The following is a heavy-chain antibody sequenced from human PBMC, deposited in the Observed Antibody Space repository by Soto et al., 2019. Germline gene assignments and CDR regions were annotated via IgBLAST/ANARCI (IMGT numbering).Heavy chain of an antibody. J-gene: IGHJ4*02. CDR2: MSYDGGNK. CDR3: AKHVRPRYYYETTGYYRDY. Sequence: SLRLCCAPAGFTFSNYDMHWLRQAPGKGLEWVAVMSYDGGNKYYADSVKGRFTISRDNSKNTLYMQMNRLRGEYTAGYYCAKHVRPRYYYETTGYYRDYWGQRTLVTVPS. CDR1: GFTFSNYD. D-gene: IGHD3-22*01. V-gene: IGHV3-30*18.